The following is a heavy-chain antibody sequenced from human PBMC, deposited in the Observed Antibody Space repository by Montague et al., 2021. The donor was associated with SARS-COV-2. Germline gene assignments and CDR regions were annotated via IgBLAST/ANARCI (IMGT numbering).Heavy chain of an antibody. J-gene: IGHJ6*03. CDR3: ARGRSSLTHYYYMDV. CDR2: INHSGST. Sequence: SETLSLTCAVYGGSFSGYYWSWIRQPPGKGLEWIGEINHSGSTNYNPSLKSRVTISVDTSKNQFSLKLSTVAAADTAVYYCARGRSSLTHYYYMDVWGKGTTVTVSS. D-gene: IGHD6-6*01. V-gene: IGHV4-34*01. CDR1: GGSFSGYY.